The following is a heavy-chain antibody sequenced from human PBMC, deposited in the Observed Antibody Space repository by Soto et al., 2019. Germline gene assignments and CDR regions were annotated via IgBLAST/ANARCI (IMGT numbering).Heavy chain of an antibody. J-gene: IGHJ4*02. CDR3: KTDVVVVPSSNGPRDY. Sequence: GGSLRLSCAASGFTFSTYWMHWVRQLPGEGLVWVSRINSDGSRKTYADSVRGRFTVSRDNAKNTLYLQMNSLRDEDTAVYYCKTDVVVVPSSNGPRDYWGQGTLVTVSS. V-gene: IGHV3-74*01. CDR2: INSDGSRK. D-gene: IGHD2-2*01. CDR1: GFTFSTYW.